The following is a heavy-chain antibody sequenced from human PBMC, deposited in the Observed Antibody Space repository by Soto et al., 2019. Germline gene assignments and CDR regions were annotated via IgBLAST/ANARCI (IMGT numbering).Heavy chain of an antibody. Sequence: GGSLRLSXAASGFTFSSYGMHWVRQAPGKGLEWVAVISYDGSNKYYADSVKGRFTISRDNSKNALYLQMNSLRAEDTAVYYCAKDGGDYYGSGSYSYWGQGTLVTVSS. CDR2: ISYDGSNK. V-gene: IGHV3-30*18. D-gene: IGHD3-10*01. CDR3: AKDGGDYYGSGSYSY. CDR1: GFTFSSYG. J-gene: IGHJ4*02.